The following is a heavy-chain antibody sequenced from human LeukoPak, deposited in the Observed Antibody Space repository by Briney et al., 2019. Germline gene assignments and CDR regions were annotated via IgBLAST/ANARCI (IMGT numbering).Heavy chain of an antibody. J-gene: IGHJ6*03. V-gene: IGHV3-23*01. CDR1: GFTFSSYA. CDR3: AKDQSYYGDYARDMDV. CDR2: ISGSGGST. Sequence: PGGSLRLSCAASGFTFSSYAMSWFRQAPGKGLEWVSAISGSGGSTYYADSVKGRFTISRDNSKNTLYLQMNSLRAEDTAVYYCAKDQSYYGDYARDMDVWGKGTTVTVSS. D-gene: IGHD4-17*01.